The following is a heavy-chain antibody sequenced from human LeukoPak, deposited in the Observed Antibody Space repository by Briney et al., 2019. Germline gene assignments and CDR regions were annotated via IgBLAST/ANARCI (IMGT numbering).Heavy chain of an antibody. CDR3: ARSYYDSSGYYSPSALYFDY. CDR1: GGSISSSSYY. Sequence: SETLSLTCTVSGGSISSSSYYWGWIRQPPGKGLEWIGSIYYSGSTYYNPSIKSRVTISVDTSKNQFSLKLSSVTAADTAVYYCARSYYDSSGYYSPSALYFDYWGQGTLVTVSS. D-gene: IGHD3-22*01. V-gene: IGHV4-39*07. CDR2: IYYSGST. J-gene: IGHJ4*02.